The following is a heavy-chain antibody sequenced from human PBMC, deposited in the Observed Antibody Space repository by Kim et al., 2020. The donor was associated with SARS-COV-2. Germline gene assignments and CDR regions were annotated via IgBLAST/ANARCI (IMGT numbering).Heavy chain of an antibody. V-gene: IGHV3-74*01. Sequence: GGSLRLSCAASGFIFSNSWMHWVRQAPGKGLVWVSRINADGTKTNYADSVKGRFTISRDNAKNTLCLQMNSLRDEDTAVYYCTRGYTYRDYWGQGTLVTVSA. CDR3: TRGYTYRDY. D-gene: IGHD5-18*01. J-gene: IGHJ4*02. CDR2: INADGTKT. CDR1: GFIFSNSW.